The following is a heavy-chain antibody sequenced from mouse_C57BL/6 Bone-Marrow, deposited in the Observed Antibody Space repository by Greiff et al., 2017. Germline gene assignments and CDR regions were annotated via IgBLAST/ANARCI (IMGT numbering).Heavy chain of an antibody. CDR2: IHPNSGST. CDR1: GYTFTSYW. V-gene: IGHV1-64*01. Sequence: QVQLQQPGAELVKPGASVKLSCKASGYTFTSYWMHWVKQRPGQGLEWIGMIHPNSGSTNYNEKFKSKATLTVDKSSSTAYMQLSSLTSEDSAVYYCARSSYYGSCDYWGQGTTLTVSS. D-gene: IGHD1-1*01. CDR3: ARSSYYGSCDY. J-gene: IGHJ2*01.